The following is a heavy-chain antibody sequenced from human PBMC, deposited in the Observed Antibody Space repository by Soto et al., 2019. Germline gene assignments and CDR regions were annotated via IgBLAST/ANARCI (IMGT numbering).Heavy chain of an antibody. J-gene: IGHJ4*02. CDR1: GFTFSTYS. CDR3: ARCGGGACYFPFDY. CDR2: ISSSGSNI. D-gene: IGHD2-21*02. Sequence: PGGSLRLSCAASGFTFSTYSMNWVRQAPGKGLEWVSSISSSGSNIFYADSVKGRFTTSRDNAKNSLYLQMNSLRGEDTAVYHCARCGGGACYFPFDYWGQGALVTVSS. V-gene: IGHV3-21*01.